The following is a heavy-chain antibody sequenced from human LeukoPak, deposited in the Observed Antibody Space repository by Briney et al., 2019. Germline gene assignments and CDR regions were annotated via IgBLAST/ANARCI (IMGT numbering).Heavy chain of an antibody. J-gene: IGHJ4*02. D-gene: IGHD2-2*01. CDR1: GYTFVGYY. CDR2: INPKRGGT. CDR3: ASRDCSRATCTSDY. V-gene: IGHV1-2*02. Sequence: ASVKVSCKASGYTFVGYYMHWVRQAPGQGLEWMGWINPKRGGTNYAQKFQGRVTQTRDTSIRTAYMEVSRLRSDDTAVYYCASRDCSRATCTSDYWGQGTLVTVSS.